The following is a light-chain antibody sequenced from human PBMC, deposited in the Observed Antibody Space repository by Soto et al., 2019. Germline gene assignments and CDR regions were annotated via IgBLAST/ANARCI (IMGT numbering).Light chain of an antibody. CDR3: YQYDTSPWT. CDR2: DAS. V-gene: IGKV3-20*01. CDR1: PSVSGSN. J-gene: IGKJ1*01. Sequence: EIVLTQSPGTLSLSPGERATLSCRASPSVSGSNLAWYQQKPGQAPRLVIYDASTRATGIPDRFRGSGSGTDFTLTISRLEPEDFAVYYCYQYDTSPWTFGQGTKVDIK.